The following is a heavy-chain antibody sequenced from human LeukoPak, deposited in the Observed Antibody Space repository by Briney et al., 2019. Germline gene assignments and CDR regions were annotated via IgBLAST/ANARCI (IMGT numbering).Heavy chain of an antibody. Sequence: GESLKISCKGSGYSFTSYWIAWVRQMPGKGLEWMGIVYPRDSDTRYSPSFQGQVTISADKSISTAYLQWSSLKASDSAIYYCARAGVSYWDYHMDVWGKGTTVTVSS. CDR3: ARAGVSYWDYHMDV. J-gene: IGHJ6*03. CDR1: GYSFTSYW. CDR2: VYPRDSDT. V-gene: IGHV5-51*01. D-gene: IGHD1-26*01.